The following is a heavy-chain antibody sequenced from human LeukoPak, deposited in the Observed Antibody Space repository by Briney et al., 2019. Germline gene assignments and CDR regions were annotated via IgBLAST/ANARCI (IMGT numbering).Heavy chain of an antibody. J-gene: IGHJ5*02. CDR3: AAQRGASLHDFWSTRLFDP. V-gene: IGHV1-58*02. D-gene: IGHD3-3*01. CDR1: GFTFHTSA. CDR2: IVLGSGNT. Sequence: SVKVSCKASGFTFHTSAMQWVRQARGQRLEWIGWIVLGSGNTVYSHKFHDRVIITRDMSTSTVYMELDSLGSEDTAAYYCAAQRGASLHDFWSTRLFDPWGQGTLVTVSS.